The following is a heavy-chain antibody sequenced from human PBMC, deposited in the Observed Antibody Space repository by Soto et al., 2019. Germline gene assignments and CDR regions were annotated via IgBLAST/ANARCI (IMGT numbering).Heavy chain of an antibody. Sequence: GGSLRLSCAASGFTFSSYSMNWVRKAPGKGLEWVSSISSSSSYIYYADSVKGRFTISRDNAKNSLYLQMNSLRAEDTAVYYCARVPHYYDSSGYYFDYFDYWGQGTLVTVSS. CDR3: ARVPHYYDSSGYYFDYFDY. CDR2: ISSSSSYI. CDR1: GFTFSSYS. J-gene: IGHJ4*02. D-gene: IGHD3-22*01. V-gene: IGHV3-21*01.